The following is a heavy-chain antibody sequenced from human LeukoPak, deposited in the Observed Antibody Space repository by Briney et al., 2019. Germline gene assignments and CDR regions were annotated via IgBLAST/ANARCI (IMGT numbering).Heavy chain of an antibody. Sequence: LSLTCAVYGGSFSGYYMSWIRQAPGKGLEWVSYISSSGSTIYYADSVKGRFTISRDNAKNSLYLQMNSLRAEDTAVYYCTRWDFDYWGQGTLVTVSS. CDR3: TRWDFDY. V-gene: IGHV3-11*01. CDR2: ISSSGSTI. J-gene: IGHJ4*02. CDR1: GGSFSGYY.